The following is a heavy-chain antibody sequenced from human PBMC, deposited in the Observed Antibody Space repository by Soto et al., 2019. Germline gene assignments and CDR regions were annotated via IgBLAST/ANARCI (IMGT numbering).Heavy chain of an antibody. D-gene: IGHD3-22*01. CDR3: ARHGTYYYDSGAYYVSSYFDY. Sequence: SETLSLTCAVSGGSISSGGYSWSWIRQPPGKGLEWIGYIYHSGSTYYNPSLKSRVTISVDRSKNQFSLKLSSVTAADTAVYYCARHGTYYYDSGAYYVSSYFDYWGQGTLVTVSS. V-gene: IGHV4-30-2*01. J-gene: IGHJ4*02. CDR1: GGSISSGGYS. CDR2: IYHSGST.